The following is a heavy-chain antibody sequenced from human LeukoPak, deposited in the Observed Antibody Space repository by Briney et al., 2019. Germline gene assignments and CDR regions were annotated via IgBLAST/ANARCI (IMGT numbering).Heavy chain of an antibody. V-gene: IGHV3-7*01. Sequence: GSLRLSCAASGFTFSSYWMSWVRQAPGKGLEWVANIKQDGSEKYYVDPVKGRFTISRDNAKNSLYLQMNSLRAEDTAVYYCARDGMVGATTFDYWGQGTLVTVSS. CDR2: IKQDGSEK. CDR1: GFTFSSYW. D-gene: IGHD1-26*01. J-gene: IGHJ4*02. CDR3: ARDGMVGATTFDY.